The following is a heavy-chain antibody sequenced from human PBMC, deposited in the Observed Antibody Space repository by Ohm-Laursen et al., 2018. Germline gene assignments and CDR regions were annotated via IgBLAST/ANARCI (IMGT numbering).Heavy chain of an antibody. V-gene: IGHV4-38-2*01. Sequence: TLSLTCAVSGYSISSGYYWGWIRQPPGKGLEWIGSIYHSGSTYYNPSLKSRVTISVDTSKNQFSLKLSSVTAADTAVYYCARVKQWLIYAFDIWGQGTMVTVSS. D-gene: IGHD6-19*01. CDR1: GYSISSGYY. CDR2: IYHSGST. J-gene: IGHJ3*02. CDR3: ARVKQWLIYAFDI.